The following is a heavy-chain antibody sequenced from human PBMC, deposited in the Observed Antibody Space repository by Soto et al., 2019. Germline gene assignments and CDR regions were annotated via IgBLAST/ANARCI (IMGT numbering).Heavy chain of an antibody. CDR3: ARKFHYYYYGMDV. CDR2: IFSNDEK. CDR1: GFSLSNARMG. Sequence: QVTLKESGPVLVKPTEPLTLTCTVSGFSLSNARMGVSWIRQPPGKALEWLAHIFSNDEKSYSTSLKSRLTISKDTSKSQVVLTMTNMDPVDTATYYCARKFHYYYYGMDVWGQGTTVTVSS. J-gene: IGHJ6*02. V-gene: IGHV2-26*01.